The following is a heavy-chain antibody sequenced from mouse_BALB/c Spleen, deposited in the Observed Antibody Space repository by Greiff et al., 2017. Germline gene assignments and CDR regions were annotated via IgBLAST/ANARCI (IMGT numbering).Heavy chain of an antibody. CDR2: INPSNGGT. D-gene: IGHD1-1*01. V-gene: IGHV1S81*02. Sequence: QVQLKESGAELVKPGASVKLSCKASGYTFTSYYMHWVKQRPGQGLEWIGEINPSNGGTNCNEKFKSKATLTVDKSSSTAYMQLSSLTSEDSAVYYCTRYHYYGSSYFDYWGQGTTLTVSS. J-gene: IGHJ2*01. CDR1: GYTFTSYY. CDR3: TRYHYYGSSYFDY.